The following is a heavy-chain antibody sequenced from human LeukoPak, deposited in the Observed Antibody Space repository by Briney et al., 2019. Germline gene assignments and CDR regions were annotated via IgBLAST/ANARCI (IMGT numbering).Heavy chain of an antibody. CDR2: INPNSGGT. Sequence: ASVKVSCKASGYTFTGYYMHWVRQAPGQGLEWMGWINPNSGGTNYAQKFQGRVTMTRDTSISTAYMELSRLRSDDTAVYYCARQVSIVGATTGEFDYWGQGTLVTVSS. D-gene: IGHD1-26*01. J-gene: IGHJ4*02. CDR3: ARQVSIVGATTGEFDY. CDR1: GYTFTGYY. V-gene: IGHV1-2*02.